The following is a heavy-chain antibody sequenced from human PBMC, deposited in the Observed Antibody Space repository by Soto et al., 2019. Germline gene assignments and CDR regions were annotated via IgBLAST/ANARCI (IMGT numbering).Heavy chain of an antibody. Sequence: QVQLVESGGGVVQPGRSLRLSCAASGFSFSTYDMHWVRQAPGKGLEWVAVMSYDGSNTYYADSVKGRFTISRDNSENTLYLQMNSLRAEDTAVYYCAKEGSGASRLLYYYGMDVWGQGTTVTVSS. CDR3: AKEGSGASRLLYYYGMDV. CDR1: GFSFSTYD. J-gene: IGHJ6*02. D-gene: IGHD6-6*01. CDR2: MSYDGSNT. V-gene: IGHV3-30*18.